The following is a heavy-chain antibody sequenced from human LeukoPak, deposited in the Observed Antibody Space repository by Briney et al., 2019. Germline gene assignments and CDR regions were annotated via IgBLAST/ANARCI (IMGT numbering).Heavy chain of an antibody. V-gene: IGHV4-61*02. D-gene: IGHD6-13*01. J-gene: IGHJ6*03. CDR1: GGSISSGSYY. Sequence: SSETLSLTCTVSGGSISSGSYYWSWIRQPAGKGLEWIGRIYTSGSTNYNPSLKSRVTISVDTSKNHFSLRVSSVTAADTAVYYCARVSSSFNYAYYYYMDVWGKGTTVTISS. CDR3: ARVSSSFNYAYYYYMDV. CDR2: IYTSGST.